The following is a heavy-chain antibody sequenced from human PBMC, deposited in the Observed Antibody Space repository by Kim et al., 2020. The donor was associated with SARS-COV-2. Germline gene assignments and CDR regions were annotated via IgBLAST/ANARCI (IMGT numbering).Heavy chain of an antibody. CDR2: GST. Sequence: GSTNYNPSLKSRITISVDTSKNQFSRKLSSVTAADTAVYYCARGARPPDYWGQGTLVTVSS. V-gene: IGHV4-34*01. CDR3: ARGARPPDY. J-gene: IGHJ4*02.